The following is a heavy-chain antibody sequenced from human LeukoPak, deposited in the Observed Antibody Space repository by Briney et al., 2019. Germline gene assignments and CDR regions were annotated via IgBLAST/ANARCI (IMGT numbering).Heavy chain of an antibody. J-gene: IGHJ4*02. D-gene: IGHD3-10*01. CDR2: ISGSGGST. V-gene: IGHV3-23*01. Sequence: PGGSLRLSCAASGFTFSSYAMSWVRQAPGKGVEWVSAISGSGGSTYYADSVKGRFTIPRDNSKNTLYLQMNSLRAEDTAVYYCASLLWFGEPIDYWGQGTLVTVSS. CDR3: ASLLWFGEPIDY. CDR1: GFTFSSYA.